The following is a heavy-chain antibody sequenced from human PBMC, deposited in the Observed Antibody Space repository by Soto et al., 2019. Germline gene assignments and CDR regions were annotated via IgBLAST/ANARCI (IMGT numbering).Heavy chain of an antibody. Sequence: GGSLRLSCAASGFTFSSYAMHWVRQAPGKGLEWVAVISYDGSNKYYADSVKGRFTISRDNSKNTLYLQMNSLRAEDTAVYYCARDGTLEGVASYYYGMDVWGQGTTVTVSS. J-gene: IGHJ6*02. CDR2: ISYDGSNK. D-gene: IGHD3-3*01. CDR1: GFTFSSYA. V-gene: IGHV3-30-3*01. CDR3: ARDGTLEGVASYYYGMDV.